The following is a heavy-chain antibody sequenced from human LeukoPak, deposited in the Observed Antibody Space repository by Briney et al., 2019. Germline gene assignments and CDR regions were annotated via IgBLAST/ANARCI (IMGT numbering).Heavy chain of an antibody. CDR1: GFTFSSYG. CDR2: ISYDGSKK. Sequence: GGSLRLSCAASGFTFSSYGMHWVRQAPGKGLEWVAVISYDGSKKYYADSVKGRFTISRDNSKNTLYPQMNSLRAEDTAVYYCARAGSSGYYLCVDYWGQGTLVTVSS. CDR3: ARAGSSGYYLCVDY. V-gene: IGHV3-30*19. D-gene: IGHD3-22*01. J-gene: IGHJ4*02.